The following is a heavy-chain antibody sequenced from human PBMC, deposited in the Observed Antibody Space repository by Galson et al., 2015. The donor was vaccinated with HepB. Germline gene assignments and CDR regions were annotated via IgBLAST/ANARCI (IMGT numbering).Heavy chain of an antibody. CDR3: ARVRSDEPYFDY. Sequence: SLRLSCAASGFTFSDYYMSWIRQAPGKGLEWVSYISSSSSYTNYADSVKGRFTISRDNAKNSLYLQMNSLRAEDTAVYYCARVRSDEPYFDYWGQGTLVTVSS. D-gene: IGHD1-14*01. V-gene: IGHV3-11*05. CDR1: GFTFSDYY. J-gene: IGHJ4*02. CDR2: ISSSSSYT.